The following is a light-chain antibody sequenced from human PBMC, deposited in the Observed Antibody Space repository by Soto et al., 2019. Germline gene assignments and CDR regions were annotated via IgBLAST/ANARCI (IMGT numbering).Light chain of an antibody. CDR1: QDISNY. J-gene: IGKJ4*01. Sequence: DLQMTQSPSSLSASVGDRVTITCQASQDISNYLNWYQQKPGKAPKLLIYDASNLETGGPSRFSGSGSGTDFTFTISSLQPEDIATYYCQQYDNLPVTFGGGTKVEIK. V-gene: IGKV1-33*01. CDR3: QQYDNLPVT. CDR2: DAS.